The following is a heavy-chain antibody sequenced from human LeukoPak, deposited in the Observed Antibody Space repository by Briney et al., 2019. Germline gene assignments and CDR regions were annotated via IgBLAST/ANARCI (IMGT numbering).Heavy chain of an antibody. Sequence: SVKVSCKASGGTFSTYAISWVRQAPGQGLEWMGGIIPILGIANYAQKFQGRVTITADKSTSTAYMELSSLRSEDTAVYYCARDRGGQLRARWGQGTLVTVSS. V-gene: IGHV1-69*10. CDR1: GGTFSTYA. CDR2: IIPILGIA. D-gene: IGHD1-26*01. J-gene: IGHJ4*02. CDR3: ARDRGGQLRAR.